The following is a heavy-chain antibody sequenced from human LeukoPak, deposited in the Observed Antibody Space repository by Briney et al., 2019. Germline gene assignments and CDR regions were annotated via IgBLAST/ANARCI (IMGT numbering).Heavy chain of an antibody. CDR1: GFTFSSYA. CDR3: ARSSGYYSLEYFQH. V-gene: IGHV3-30-3*01. D-gene: IGHD5-12*01. CDR2: ISYDGSNI. J-gene: IGHJ1*01. Sequence: PGGSLRLSCAASGFTFSSYAMHWVRQAPGKGLEWVEVISYDGSNIYYADSVKGRSTISRDNSKNTLYLQMNSLRVEDTAVYYCARSSGYYSLEYFQHWGQGTLVTVSS.